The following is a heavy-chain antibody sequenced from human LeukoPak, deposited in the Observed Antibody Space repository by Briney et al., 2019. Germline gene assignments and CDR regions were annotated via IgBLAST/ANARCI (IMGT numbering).Heavy chain of an antibody. Sequence: GGSQRLSCTASGFSFSSYGMHWVGQAPGKGLEWVAVISYDGCKYYADSVKGRFTISSDNSKNTLYLQMNSLRADDAAVCYCAKDLVYNAHWGQETLVSVSS. CDR1: GFSFSSYG. D-gene: IGHD1-14*01. CDR2: ISYDGCK. V-gene: IGHV3-30*18. J-gene: IGHJ4*02. CDR3: AKDLVYNAH.